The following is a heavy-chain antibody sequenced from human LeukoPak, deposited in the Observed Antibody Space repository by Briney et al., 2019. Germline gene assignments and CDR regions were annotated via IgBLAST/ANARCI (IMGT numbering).Heavy chain of an antibody. D-gene: IGHD3-22*01. Sequence: SETLSLTCAVYGGSFSGYYWSLIRQPPGKGLEWIGEINHSGSTNYNPSLKSRVTISVDTSKNQFSLKLSSVTAADTAVYYCARVRITMIVVVITPDAFDIWGQGTMVTVSS. J-gene: IGHJ3*02. CDR3: ARVRITMIVVVITPDAFDI. CDR2: INHSGST. CDR1: GGSFSGYY. V-gene: IGHV4-34*01.